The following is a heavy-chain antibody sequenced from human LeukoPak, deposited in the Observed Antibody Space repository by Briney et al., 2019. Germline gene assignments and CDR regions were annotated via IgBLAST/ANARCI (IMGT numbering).Heavy chain of an antibody. D-gene: IGHD6-13*01. V-gene: IGHV3-48*03. CDR3: ARDRGYGRVELDY. J-gene: IGHJ4*02. CDR1: GFTFSNCE. CDR2: ISTSASTK. Sequence: PSESLTLSCTASGFTFSNCEMNWGRKAPRPGLELVSYISTSASTKYYAESVKRRFTISTENAKNSLYLQMNRLRAEDTAVYYCARDRGYGRVELDYWGEGTLVTVSS.